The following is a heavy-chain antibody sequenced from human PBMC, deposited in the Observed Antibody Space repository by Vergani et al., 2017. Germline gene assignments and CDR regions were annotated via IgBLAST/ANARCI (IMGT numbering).Heavy chain of an antibody. CDR2: IYYSGST. D-gene: IGHD6-19*01. CDR3: ARKIAVAGTGPWFDP. CDR1: GGSISSYY. Sequence: QVQLQESGPGLVKPSETLSLTCTVSGGSISSYYWSWIRQPPGKGLEWIGYIYYSGSTYYNPSLKSRVTISVDTYKNQFSLKLSSVTAADTAVYYCARKIAVAGTGPWFDPWGQGTLVTVSS. V-gene: IGHV4-59*12. J-gene: IGHJ5*02.